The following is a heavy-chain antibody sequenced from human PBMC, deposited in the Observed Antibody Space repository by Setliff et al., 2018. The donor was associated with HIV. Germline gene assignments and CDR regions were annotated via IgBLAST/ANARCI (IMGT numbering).Heavy chain of an antibody. V-gene: IGHV4-4*07. J-gene: IGHJ4*02. Sequence: SETLSLTCTVSDSGTYYWSWIRQPAGKGLEWIGRVSSRGDTNYNPSLKGRVTMSVDTSKNQFSLELTSVTASDTAVYYCARAAAGNTGPFDLWGQGSQVTVSS. CDR1: DSGTYY. CDR3: ARAAAGNTGPFDL. D-gene: IGHD4-17*01. CDR2: VSSRGDT.